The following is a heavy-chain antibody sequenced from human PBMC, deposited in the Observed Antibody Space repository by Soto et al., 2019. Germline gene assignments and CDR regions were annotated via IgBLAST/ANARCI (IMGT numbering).Heavy chain of an antibody. CDR2: ISKGSSYI. J-gene: IGHJ4*02. CDR3: AREDTSGRGTFDH. V-gene: IGHV3-21*01. D-gene: IGHD2-15*01. CDR1: GFTFSSYT. Sequence: EVQLVESGGGLVKPGGSLRLSCSASGFTFSSYTINWVRQAPGKGLEWVSSISKGSSYIYYADSMMGRCTISRDNAKNSVYLQLNSLTAEDTAFYHCAREDTSGRGTFDHWGLGTPVTVSS.